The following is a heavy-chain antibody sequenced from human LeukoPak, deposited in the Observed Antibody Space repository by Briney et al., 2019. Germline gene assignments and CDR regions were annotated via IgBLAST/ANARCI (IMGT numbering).Heavy chain of an antibody. Sequence: ASVTVSFTASGYTFTGYYMHWVRQAPGQGLEWMGRINPNSGGTNYAQKFQGRVTMTRDTSISTAYMELSRLRSDDTAVYYCARVIFGVVIRYWGQGTLVTVSS. CDR1: GYTFTGYY. CDR3: ARVIFGVVIRY. CDR2: INPNSGGT. J-gene: IGHJ4*02. D-gene: IGHD3-3*01. V-gene: IGHV1-2*06.